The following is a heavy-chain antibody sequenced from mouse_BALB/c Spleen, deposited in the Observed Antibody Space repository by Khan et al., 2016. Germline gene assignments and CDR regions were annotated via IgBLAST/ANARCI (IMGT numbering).Heavy chain of an antibody. Sequence: VRLQQSGAELVKPGASVKLSCTASGFNIKDTYIHWVKQRPEQGLEWIGRIDPANGNTKYDPKFQGKATITADTSSNTAYLQLSSLTSEDTAVSYCSRSPYGYWFAYWGQGTLVTVSA. J-gene: IGHJ3*01. CDR2: IDPANGNT. CDR1: GFNIKDTY. V-gene: IGHV14-3*02. D-gene: IGHD2-2*01. CDR3: SRSPYGYWFAY.